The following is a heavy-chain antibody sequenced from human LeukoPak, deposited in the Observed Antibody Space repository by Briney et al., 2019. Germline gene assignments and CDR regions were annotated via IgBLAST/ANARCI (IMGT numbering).Heavy chain of an antibody. CDR1: GFIFSTYS. CDR3: ASIGSYYDFWSGYSGY. J-gene: IGHJ4*02. D-gene: IGHD3-3*01. V-gene: IGHV3-48*01. CDR2: ISSSSSTI. Sequence: GGSLRLSCAASGFIFSTYSMNWVRQAPGKGLEWVSYISSSSSTIYYADSVKGRFTISRDNAKNSLYLQMNSLRAEDTAVYYCASIGSYYDFWSGYSGYWGQGTLVTVSS.